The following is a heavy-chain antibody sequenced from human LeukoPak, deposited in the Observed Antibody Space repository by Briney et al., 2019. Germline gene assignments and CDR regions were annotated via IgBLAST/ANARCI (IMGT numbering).Heavy chain of an antibody. CDR3: ASEPSSTKGDY. CDR1: GGSISSGDYY. V-gene: IGHV4-30-4*08. CDR2: IYYSGST. D-gene: IGHD2-2*01. Sequence: PSETLCLTCTVSGGSISSGDYYWSWIRQPPGKGLEWIGYIYYSGSTYYNPSLKSRVTISVDTSKNQFSLKLSSVTAADTAVYYCASEPSSTKGDYWGQGTLVTVSS. J-gene: IGHJ4*02.